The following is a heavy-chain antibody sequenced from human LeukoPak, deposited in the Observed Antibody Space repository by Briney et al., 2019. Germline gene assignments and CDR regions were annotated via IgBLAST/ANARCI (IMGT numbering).Heavy chain of an antibody. Sequence: PGGSLRLSRAASGFTFSSYSMNWVRQAPGKGLEWVSSISSSSSYIYYADSVKGRFTISRDNAKNSLYLQMNSLRAEDTAVYYCARHSGSYYGVPEYWGQGTLVTVSS. J-gene: IGHJ4*02. CDR2: ISSSSSYI. CDR3: ARHSGSYYGVPEY. D-gene: IGHD1-26*01. CDR1: GFTFSSYS. V-gene: IGHV3-21*01.